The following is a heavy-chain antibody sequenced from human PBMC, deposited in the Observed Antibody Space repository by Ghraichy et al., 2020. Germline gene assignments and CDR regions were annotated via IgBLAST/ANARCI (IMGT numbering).Heavy chain of an antibody. J-gene: IGHJ6*03. CDR2: IKQDGSEK. CDR1: GFTFSSYW. Sequence: GGSLRLSCAASGFTFSSYWMSWVRQAPGKGLEWVANIKQDGSEKYYVDSVKGRFTISRDNAKNSLYLQMNSLRAEDTAVYYCARVLYDFWSGWRLTSNYYYYYMDVWGKGTTVTVSS. V-gene: IGHV3-7*01. D-gene: IGHD3-3*01. CDR3: ARVLYDFWSGWRLTSNYYYYYMDV.